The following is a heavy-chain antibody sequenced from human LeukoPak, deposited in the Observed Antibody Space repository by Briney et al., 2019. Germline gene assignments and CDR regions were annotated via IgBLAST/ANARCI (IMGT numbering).Heavy chain of an antibody. CDR1: GGSISSYY. J-gene: IGHJ4*02. D-gene: IGHD3-10*01. V-gene: IGHV4-59*01. CDR3: ARVIDYYGSGSYYTFDY. Sequence: SETLSLTCTVSGGSISSYYWSWIRQPPGKRLEWIGYMYYSGSTNYNPSLKSRVTISVDTSKNQFSLKLTSVTAADTAVYYCARVIDYYGSGSYYTFDYWGQGTLVTVSS. CDR2: MYYSGST.